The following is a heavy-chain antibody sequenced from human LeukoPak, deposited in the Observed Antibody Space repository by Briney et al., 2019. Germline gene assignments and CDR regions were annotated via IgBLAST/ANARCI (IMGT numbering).Heavy chain of an antibody. D-gene: IGHD3-10*01. V-gene: IGHV1-46*01. CDR1: GYTFTSYY. J-gene: IGHJ4*02. CDR2: INPSGGST. Sequence: ASVKVSCKASGYTFTSYYIHWVRQAPGQGLEWMGVINPSGGSTAYALKFQGRVTMTRDTSTSTVYIELSSLRPEDTAVYYCARGPYGGSGTYYMDYWGQGILVTVSS. CDR3: ARGPYGGSGTYYMDY.